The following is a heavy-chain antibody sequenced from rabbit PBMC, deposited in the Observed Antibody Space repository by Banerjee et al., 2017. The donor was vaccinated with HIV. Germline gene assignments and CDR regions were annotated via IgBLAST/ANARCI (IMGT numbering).Heavy chain of an antibody. Sequence: QQLVESGGGLVKPGASLTLTCTASGFSFSSGYDMCWVRQAPGKGLEWIAVIYTGSSGSTYYASWAKGRFTISKTSSTTVTLQMTSLTAADTATYFCVRSGYYTYGYAGRINLWGQGTLVTVS. CDR3: VRSGYYTYGYAGRINL. CDR1: GFSFSSGYD. D-gene: IGHD6-1*01. CDR2: IYTGSSGST. V-gene: IGHV1S40*01. J-gene: IGHJ4*01.